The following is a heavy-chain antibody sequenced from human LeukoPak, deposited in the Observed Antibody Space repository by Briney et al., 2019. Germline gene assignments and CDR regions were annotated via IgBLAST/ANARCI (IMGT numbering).Heavy chain of an antibody. CDR2: INHSGGT. CDR3: ARGRCSGGSCYFGTLYYYYYMDV. J-gene: IGHJ6*03. D-gene: IGHD2-15*01. Sequence: SETLSLTCAVYVGSSSGYYSSWIREPPEEGREWIGEINHSGGTNYNPSLKSRVTISVDTSKNQVSLTLSSLTAADTAVYYCARGRCSGGSCYFGTLYYYYYMDVWGKGTTVTVSS. V-gene: IGHV4-34*01. CDR1: VGSSSGYY.